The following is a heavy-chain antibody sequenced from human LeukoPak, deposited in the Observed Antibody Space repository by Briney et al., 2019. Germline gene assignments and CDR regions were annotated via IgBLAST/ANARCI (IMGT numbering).Heavy chain of an antibody. D-gene: IGHD3-3*01. CDR3: ARGRQNYDFWSGYSSFDY. Sequence: PSETLSLTCTVSGGSISSGSYYWSWIRQPAGKGLEWIGRIYTTGSTNYNPSLKSRVTISLDTSKNQFSLKLSSVTAADTAVYYCARGRQNYDFWSGYSSFDYWGQGTLVTVSS. J-gene: IGHJ4*02. CDR2: IYTTGST. CDR1: GGSISSGSYY. V-gene: IGHV4-61*02.